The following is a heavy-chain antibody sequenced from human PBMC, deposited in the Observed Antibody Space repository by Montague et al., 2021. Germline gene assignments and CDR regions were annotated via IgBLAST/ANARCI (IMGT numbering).Heavy chain of an antibody. D-gene: IGHD3-22*01. CDR2: IYYRGST. CDR3: ARVTDSSGYYWGAFDI. V-gene: IGHV4-31*03. CDR1: GGSISSGGYY. Sequence: TLSLTCTVSGGSISSGGYYWSWIRQPPGKGLEWIGYIYYRGSTYYNPSLKSRVSISVDTSKNQFSLKLGSVTAADTAVYYCARVTDSSGYYWGAFDIWGQGTMVTVSS. J-gene: IGHJ3*02.